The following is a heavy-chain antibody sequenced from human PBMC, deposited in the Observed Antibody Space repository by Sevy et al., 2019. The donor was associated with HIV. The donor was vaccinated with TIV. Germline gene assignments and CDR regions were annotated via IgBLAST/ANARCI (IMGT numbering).Heavy chain of an antibody. V-gene: IGHV1-24*01. Sequence: ASVKVSCKVFGYSLSKLSMHWVRQAPGKGLEWMGSLDPGNGEITYAQTLQGRVTMTEDTSTDTAYMELSSLRSEDTAVYYCARGGPAGMIFGVVIIHRDAFDIWGQGTMVTVSS. D-gene: IGHD3-3*01. CDR1: GYSLSKLS. CDR3: ARGGPAGMIFGVVIIHRDAFDI. J-gene: IGHJ3*02. CDR2: LDPGNGEI.